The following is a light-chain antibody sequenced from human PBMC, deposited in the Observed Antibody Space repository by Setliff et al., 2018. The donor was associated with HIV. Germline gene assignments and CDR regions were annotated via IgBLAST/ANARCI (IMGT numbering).Light chain of an antibody. CDR3: CSYAGSSTFV. Sequence: QSVLTQPASVSGSPGQSITISCTGTSSNIGSYNLVSWYQQHPGKAPKLMIYEATKRPLGVSNRFSGSKSGNTASLTISGLQAEDETDYYCCSYAGSSTFVFGAGTKVTVL. V-gene: IGLV2-23*02. CDR2: EAT. J-gene: IGLJ1*01. CDR1: SSNIGSYNL.